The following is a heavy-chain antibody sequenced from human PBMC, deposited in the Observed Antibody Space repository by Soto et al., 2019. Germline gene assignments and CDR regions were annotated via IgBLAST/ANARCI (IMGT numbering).Heavy chain of an antibody. V-gene: IGHV4-30-2*01. CDR1: GGSISSGGYS. Sequence: QLQLQESGSGLVKPSQTLSLTCAVSGGSISSGGYSWSWIRQPPGKGLEWIGYIYHSGSTYYNPSPKSRVTISVDRSKNQFSLKLSSVTAADTAVYYCARGNFGVVIMGFDYWGQGTLVTVSS. J-gene: IGHJ4*02. CDR2: IYHSGST. D-gene: IGHD3-3*01. CDR3: ARGNFGVVIMGFDY.